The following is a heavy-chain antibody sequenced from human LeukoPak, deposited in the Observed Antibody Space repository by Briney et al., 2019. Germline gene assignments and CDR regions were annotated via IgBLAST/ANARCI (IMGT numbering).Heavy chain of an antibody. J-gene: IGHJ4*02. Sequence: GGSLRLSCAASGFTFSSYSMNWVRQAPGKGLEWVSSISSSSTYIYYADSVKGRFTISRDNARNSVYLQMNSLRAEDSAVYYCAKDFLRFGELLYPYFDYWGQGTLVTVSS. CDR1: GFTFSSYS. D-gene: IGHD3-10*01. CDR3: AKDFLRFGELLYPYFDY. V-gene: IGHV3-21*01. CDR2: ISSSSTYI.